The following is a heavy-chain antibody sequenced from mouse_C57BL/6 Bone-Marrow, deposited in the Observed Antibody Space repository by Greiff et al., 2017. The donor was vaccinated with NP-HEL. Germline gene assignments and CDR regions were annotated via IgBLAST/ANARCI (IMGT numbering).Heavy chain of an antibody. CDR1: GYTFTDYE. J-gene: IGHJ3*01. CDR3: TSDGYDGSWLAY. D-gene: IGHD2-2*01. V-gene: IGHV1-15*01. Sequence: QVQLQQSGAELVRPGASVTLSCKASGYTFTDYEMHWVKQTPVHGLEWIGAIDPETGGTAYNPKFKGKAILTADKSSSTAYMQLRSLTSEDSAVYYCTSDGYDGSWLAYWGQGTRVTVSA. CDR2: IDPETGGT.